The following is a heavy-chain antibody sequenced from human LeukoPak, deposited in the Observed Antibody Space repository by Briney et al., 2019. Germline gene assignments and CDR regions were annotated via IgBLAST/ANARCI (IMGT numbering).Heavy chain of an antibody. V-gene: IGHV1-2*02. D-gene: IGHD3-9*01. CDR3: ARDLTLNY. Sequence: ASVKVSCKASGYTFSVYYIHWVRQAPGQGLEWLGWINPNSGDTNYVQKFQGRVTMTRDTSISTAYMELSRLTSDDTATYYCARDLTLNYWGQGTLVTVS. J-gene: IGHJ4*02. CDR2: INPNSGDT. CDR1: GYTFSVYY.